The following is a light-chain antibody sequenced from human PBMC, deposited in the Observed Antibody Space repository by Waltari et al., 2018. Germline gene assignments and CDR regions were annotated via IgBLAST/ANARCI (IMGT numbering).Light chain of an antibody. J-gene: IGLJ3*02. CDR1: SSDIGYYNL. Sequence: QSALTQPASVSGSPGQSITISCTGTSSDIGYYNLVSWYQHLPGKAPKVMIYEVTKRPSGVFNRVAGSKSGNTASLTISGVQAEDEGHYYCCSYAGSGTWVFGGGTKLTVL. V-gene: IGLV2-23*02. CDR3: CSYAGSGTWV. CDR2: EVT.